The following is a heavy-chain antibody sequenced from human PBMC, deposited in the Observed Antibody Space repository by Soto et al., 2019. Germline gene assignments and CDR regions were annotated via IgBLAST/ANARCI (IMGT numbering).Heavy chain of an antibody. V-gene: IGHV4-4*07. CDR3: AREAAGTVGDRYWCDP. Sequence: SETLSLTCTVSGDSFSGYYWSWIRQPAGKGLEWIGRVYTNGATNYNPSLTSRVTVSVDTSRNQFSLKLRFVTAADTAVYYCAREAAGTVGDRYWCDPWGQGTLVTVSS. J-gene: IGHJ5*02. CDR1: GDSFSGYY. CDR2: VYTNGAT. D-gene: IGHD6-13*01.